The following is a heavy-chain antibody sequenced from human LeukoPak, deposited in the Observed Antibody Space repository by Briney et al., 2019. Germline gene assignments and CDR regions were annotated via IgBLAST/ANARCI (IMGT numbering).Heavy chain of an antibody. D-gene: IGHD3-3*02. Sequence: SETLSLTCTVSGGSISAYYWSWIRQPPGKGLEWVAYIHYAGSTHYNPSLKSRVTISVDTSKNQFSLRLTSVTAADTAVYYCARHFISWPHYFDNWGQGTLVTVSS. CDR1: GGSISAYY. V-gene: IGHV4-59*08. CDR3: ARHFISWPHYFDN. CDR2: IHYAGST. J-gene: IGHJ4*02.